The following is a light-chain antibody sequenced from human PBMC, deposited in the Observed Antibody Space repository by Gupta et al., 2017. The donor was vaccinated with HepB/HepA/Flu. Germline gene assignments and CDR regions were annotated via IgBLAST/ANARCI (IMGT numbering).Light chain of an antibody. Sequence: QPVLTQSPSASASLGASVKLTCTLSSGHSRYAIAWHQQQPERGPRYLMKLNSDGSHSKGDGIPDRFSGSSSGTERYLTISSLQSEDEADYYCQTWDSGILVFGGGTKLTVL. CDR1: SGHSRYA. V-gene: IGLV4-69*01. CDR2: LNSDGSH. CDR3: QTWDSGILV. J-gene: IGLJ3*02.